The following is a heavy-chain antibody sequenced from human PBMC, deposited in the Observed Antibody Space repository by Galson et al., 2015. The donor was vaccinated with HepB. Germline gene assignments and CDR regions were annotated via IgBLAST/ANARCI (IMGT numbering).Heavy chain of an antibody. J-gene: IGHJ3*02. CDR1: GFTFSSYW. D-gene: IGHD3-22*01. CDR3: ARDLNGYYDSSGYLGYQLPVAFDI. V-gene: IGHV3-7*01. CDR2: IKQDGSEK. Sequence: SLRLSCAASGFTFSSYWMSWVRQAPGKGLEWVANIKQDGSEKYYVDSVKGRFTISRDNAKNSLYLQMNSLRAEDTAVYYCARDLNGYYDSSGYLGYQLPVAFDIWGQGTMVTVSS.